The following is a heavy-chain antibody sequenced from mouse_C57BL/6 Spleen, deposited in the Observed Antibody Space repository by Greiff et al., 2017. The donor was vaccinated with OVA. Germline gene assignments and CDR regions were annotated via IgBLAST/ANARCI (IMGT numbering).Heavy chain of an antibody. J-gene: IGHJ4*01. CDR1: GYTFTDYY. V-gene: IGHV1-26*01. Sequence: VQLQQSGPELVKPGASVKISCKASGYTFTDYYMNWVKQSHGKSLEWIGDINPNNGGTSYNQKFKGKATLTVDKSSSTAYMELRSLTSEDSAVYYCARSPITTVVGYAMDYWGQGTSVTVSS. CDR3: ARSPITTVVGYAMDY. D-gene: IGHD1-1*01. CDR2: INPNNGGT.